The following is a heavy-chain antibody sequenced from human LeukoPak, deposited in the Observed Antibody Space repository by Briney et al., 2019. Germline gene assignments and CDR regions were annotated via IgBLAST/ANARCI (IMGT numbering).Heavy chain of an antibody. CDR3: AVAAADETLDY. CDR2: INPNSGGT. CDR1: GYTFTGYY. V-gene: IGHV1-2*02. Sequence: ASVTVSCTASGYTFTGYYMHWVRQAPGQGLEWMGWINPNSGGTNYAQKFQDRVTMTRDPSISTAYMELSRLRSDDMAVYYCAVAAADETLDYWGQGTLVTVSS. J-gene: IGHJ4*02. D-gene: IGHD6-13*01.